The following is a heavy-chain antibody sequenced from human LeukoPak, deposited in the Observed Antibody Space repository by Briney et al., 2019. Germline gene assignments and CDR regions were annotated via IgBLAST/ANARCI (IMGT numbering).Heavy chain of an antibody. Sequence: TGGSLRLSCAASGFTFSSYSMNLVRQAPGKGLEWVSYISSSSSTIYYADSVKGRFTISRDNAKNSLYLQMNSLRAEDTAVYYCARARDVVVIAYYYYMDVWGKGTTVTVSS. J-gene: IGHJ6*03. CDR1: GFTFSSYS. D-gene: IGHD2-21*01. CDR3: ARARDVVVIAYYYYMDV. CDR2: ISSSSSTI. V-gene: IGHV3-48*01.